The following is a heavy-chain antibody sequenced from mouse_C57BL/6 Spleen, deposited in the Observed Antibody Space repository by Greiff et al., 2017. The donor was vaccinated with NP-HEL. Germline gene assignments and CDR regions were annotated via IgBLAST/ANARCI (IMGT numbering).Heavy chain of an antibody. CDR1: GYSITSGYY. J-gene: IGHJ1*03. CDR2: ISYDGSN. D-gene: IGHD2-3*01. CDR3: ARFYDGYPLWYFDV. V-gene: IGHV3-6*01. Sequence: EVHLVESGPGLVKPSQSLSLTCSVTGYSITSGYYWNWIRQFPGNKLEWMGYISYDGSNNYNPSLKNRISITRDTSKNQFFLKLNSVTTEDTATYYCARFYDGYPLWYFDVWGTGTTVTVSS.